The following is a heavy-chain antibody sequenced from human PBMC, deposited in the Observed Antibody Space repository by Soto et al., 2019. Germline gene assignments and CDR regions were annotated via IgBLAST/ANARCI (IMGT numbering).Heavy chain of an antibody. CDR3: ARASHDYVALDY. J-gene: IGHJ4*02. D-gene: IGHD4-17*01. CDR2: ISTWSSYS. V-gene: IGHV3-21*02. Sequence: EVQLVESGGGLVKPGGSLRLSCTASGFTFSSYNMNWVRLAPGKGLEWVSYISTWSSYSFYADSVKGRFTISRDNSENSLYLQLHSLRDEDTAVYYCARASHDYVALDYWCQAALVTVPS. CDR1: GFTFSSYN.